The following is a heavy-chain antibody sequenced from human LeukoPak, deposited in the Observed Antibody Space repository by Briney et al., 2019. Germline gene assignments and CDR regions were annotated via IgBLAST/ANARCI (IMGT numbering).Heavy chain of an antibody. CDR1: GGSIRSSSYF. V-gene: IGHV4-39*01. J-gene: IGHJ4*02. CDR2: IYYSGNT. CDR3: ARLGGYYDPPDY. D-gene: IGHD3-22*01. Sequence: SETLSLTCTVSGGSIRSSSYFWGWIRQPPGKGLEWIGSIYYSGNTYYNPSLKSRVTISVDTSKNQFSLNLSSVTAADTAVYYCARLGGYYDPPDYWGQGTLVTVSS.